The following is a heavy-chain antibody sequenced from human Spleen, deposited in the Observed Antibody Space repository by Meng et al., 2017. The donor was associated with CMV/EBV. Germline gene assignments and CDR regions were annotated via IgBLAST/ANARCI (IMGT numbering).Heavy chain of an antibody. D-gene: IGHD2-2*01. J-gene: IGHJ5*02. Sequence: SISPYYWNWIRQPPGKGLEWIGSISYRGSTNYNPSLKTRVTISVDTSKNEFSLKLSAVNAADTAVYYCARGGYCNTTTCYAFDWFDPWGQGTLVTVSS. CDR3: ARGGYCNTTTCYAFDWFDP. CDR1: SISPYY. CDR2: ISYRGST. V-gene: IGHV4-59*01.